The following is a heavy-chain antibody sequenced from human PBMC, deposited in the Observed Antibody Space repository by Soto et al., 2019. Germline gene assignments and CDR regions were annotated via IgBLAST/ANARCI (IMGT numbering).Heavy chain of an antibody. D-gene: IGHD6-19*01. CDR2: IYPGDSVT. V-gene: IGHV5-51*01. Sequence: PGESLKISCKGSGYSFTSYWIAWVRHMPGKGLEWMGIIYPGDSVTRYSLSFQGQVTISADKSISTAYLQWSSLKASDTAMYYCATAEAGPTYYFDYWGQGTQVTVSS. CDR3: ATAEAGPTYYFDY. CDR1: GYSFTSYW. J-gene: IGHJ4*02.